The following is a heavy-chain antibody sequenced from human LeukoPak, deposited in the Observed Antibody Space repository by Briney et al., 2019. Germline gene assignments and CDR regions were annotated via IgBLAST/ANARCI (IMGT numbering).Heavy chain of an antibody. CDR3: ARGADPVWFGELPNNYNDY. V-gene: IGHV3-21*01. D-gene: IGHD3-10*01. J-gene: IGHJ4*02. CDR2: ISSSSSYI. CDR1: GFTFSSYS. Sequence: GGSLRLSCAASGFTFSSYSMNWVRQAPGKGLEWVSSISSSSSYIYYADSVKGRFTISRDNAKNSLYLQMNSLRVEDTAVYYCARGADPVWFGELPNNYNDYWGQGTLVTVSS.